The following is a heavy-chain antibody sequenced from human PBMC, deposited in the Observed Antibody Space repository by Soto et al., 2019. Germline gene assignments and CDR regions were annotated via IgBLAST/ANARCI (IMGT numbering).Heavy chain of an antibody. V-gene: IGHV4-34*01. CDR1: GGSFSGYD. CDR3: ARQRRFLEWLLRPYMDV. D-gene: IGHD3-3*01. CDR2: INHSGSI. J-gene: IGHJ6*03. Sequence: SETLSLTCAVYGGSFSGYDWSWIRQPPGKGLEWIGEINHSGSINYNPSLKSRVTISVDTSKNQFSLKLSSVTAADTAVYYCARQRRFLEWLLRPYMDVWGKGTTVTVSS.